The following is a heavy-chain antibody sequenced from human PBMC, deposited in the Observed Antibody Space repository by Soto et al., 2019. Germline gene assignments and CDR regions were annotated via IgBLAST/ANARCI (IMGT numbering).Heavy chain of an antibody. CDR3: ATNHDDISGRTPLLFDS. D-gene: IGHD3-22*01. CDR1: GDSIGTGGYY. V-gene: IGHV4-31*03. CDR2: IHYSGNT. J-gene: IGHJ4*02. Sequence: QVQLQESGPGLVKPSQTLSLTCTVSGDSIGTGGYYWDWIRQHPGKGPEWIGYIHYSGNTYYNPSLKSRLTTSLDASKNRFSLHLSSVTAADTAVYYCATNHDDISGRTPLLFDSWGQGTLVTVSS.